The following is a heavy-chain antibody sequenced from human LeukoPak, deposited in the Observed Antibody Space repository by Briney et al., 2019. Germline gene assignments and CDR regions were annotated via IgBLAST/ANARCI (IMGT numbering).Heavy chain of an antibody. CDR2: INPNSGGT. D-gene: IGHD5-18*01. J-gene: IGHJ4*02. CDR1: GYTFTGYY. CDR3: ARDETKDGYSYGYIGY. Sequence: ASVKVSCKASGYTFTGYYMHWVRQAPGQGLEWMGWINPNSGGTNYAQKFQGRVTMTRDTSISTAYMELSRLRSDDTAVYYCARDETKDGYSYGYIGYWGQGTLVTVSS. V-gene: IGHV1-2*02.